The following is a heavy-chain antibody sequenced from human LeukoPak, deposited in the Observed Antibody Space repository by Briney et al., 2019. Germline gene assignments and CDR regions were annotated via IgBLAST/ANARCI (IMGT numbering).Heavy chain of an antibody. CDR3: ARVPVTTDYYDAFDI. CDR1: GGSFSGYY. Sequence: SETLSLTCAVYGGSFSGYYWSWIRQPPGKGLEWIGEINHSGSTNYNPSLKSRVTISVDKSKNQFSLKLSSVTAADTAVYYCARVPVTTDYYDAFDIWGQGTMVTVSS. J-gene: IGHJ3*02. V-gene: IGHV4-34*01. CDR2: INHSGST. D-gene: IGHD4-17*01.